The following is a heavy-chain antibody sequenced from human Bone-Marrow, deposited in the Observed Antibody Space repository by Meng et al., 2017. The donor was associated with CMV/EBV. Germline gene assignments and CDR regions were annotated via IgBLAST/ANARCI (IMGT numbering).Heavy chain of an antibody. CDR2: ISYDGTNE. J-gene: IGHJ6*02. CDR3: ATLLRRGWYGHAMDV. CDR1: GFSFSSYT. V-gene: IGHV3-30-3*01. D-gene: IGHD6-19*01. Sequence: GGSLRLSCAASGFSFSSYTIHWVRQAPGKGLEWVTLISYDGTNEFYADSVKGRFTISRDNSKNTLFLQMNSLRTEDTAVYYGATLLRRGWYGHAMDVWGQGTTVTVFS.